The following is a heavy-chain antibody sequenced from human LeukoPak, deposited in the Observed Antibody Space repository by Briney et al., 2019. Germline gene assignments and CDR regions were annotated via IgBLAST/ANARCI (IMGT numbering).Heavy chain of an antibody. D-gene: IGHD2-2*01. CDR1: GFSLSTSGVG. CDR3: AHIPLIVVVPAAIWGAFDI. J-gene: IGHJ3*02. V-gene: IGHV2-5*01. CDR2: IYWNDDK. Sequence: SGPTLVNPTQPLTLTCTFSGFSLSTSGVGVGWIRQPPGNALEWLALIYWNDDKHYSPSLKSTLTITKDTSKNQVVLTMTNMDPVDTATYYCAHIPLIVVVPAAIWGAFDIWGQGTMVTVSS.